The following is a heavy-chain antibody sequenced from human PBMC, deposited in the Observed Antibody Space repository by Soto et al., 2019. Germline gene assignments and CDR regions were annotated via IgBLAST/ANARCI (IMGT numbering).Heavy chain of an antibody. CDR3: AKTRQILLWFGELVLNDAFEM. D-gene: IGHD3-10*01. J-gene: IGHJ3*02. CDR2: ISGSGGST. CDR1: GFTFSSYA. Sequence: PGGSLRLSCAASGFTFSSYAMSWVRQAPGKGLEWVSAISGSGGSTYYADSVKGRFTISRDNSKNTLYLQMNSLRAEDTAVYYCAKTRQILLWFGELVLNDAFEMWGQGTMITVSS. V-gene: IGHV3-23*01.